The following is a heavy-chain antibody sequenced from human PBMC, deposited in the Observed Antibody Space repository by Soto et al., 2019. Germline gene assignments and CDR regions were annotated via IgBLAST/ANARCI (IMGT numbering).Heavy chain of an antibody. J-gene: IGHJ4*02. D-gene: IGHD3-9*01. CDR2: IRSKAYGGTT. CDR1: GFTFGDYA. CDR3: TRDHDILTGYSPFDY. V-gene: IGHV3-49*03. Sequence: PGGSLRLSCTDSGFTFGDYAMSWFRQAPGKGLEWVGFIRSKAYGGTTEYAASVKGRFTISRDDSKSIAYLQMNSLKTEDTAVYYCTRDHDILTGYSPFDYWGQGTLVTVS.